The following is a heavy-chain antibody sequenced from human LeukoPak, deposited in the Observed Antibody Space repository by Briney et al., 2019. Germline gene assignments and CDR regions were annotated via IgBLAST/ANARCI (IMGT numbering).Heavy chain of an antibody. CDR2: INAGNGNT. V-gene: IGHV1-3*01. Sequence: ASVKVSCKASGYTFSNYAMHWVRQAPGQRLEWMGWINAGNGNTKYSQKFQGRVTITRDTSASTAYMELSSLRSEDTAVYYCARDPDRYGYLYYFDSWGQGTLVTVSS. CDR1: GYTFSNYA. J-gene: IGHJ4*02. CDR3: ARDPDRYGYLYYFDS. D-gene: IGHD5-18*01.